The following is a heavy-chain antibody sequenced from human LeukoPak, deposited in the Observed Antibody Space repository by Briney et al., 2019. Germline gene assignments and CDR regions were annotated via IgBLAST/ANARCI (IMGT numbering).Heavy chain of an antibody. D-gene: IGHD3-16*01. J-gene: IGHJ4*02. Sequence: PGGSLRLSCAASGFTFSSYGMHWVRQAPGKGLEWVAVIWYGGSNKYYADSVKGRFTISRDNSKNTLYLQMNSLRAEDTAVYYCAKDGGGILDYWGQGTLVTVSS. CDR2: IWYGGSNK. CDR1: GFTFSSYG. CDR3: AKDGGGILDY. V-gene: IGHV3-30*02.